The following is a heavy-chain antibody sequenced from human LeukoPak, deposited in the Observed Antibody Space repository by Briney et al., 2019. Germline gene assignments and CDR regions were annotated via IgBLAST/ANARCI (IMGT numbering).Heavy chain of an antibody. CDR3: ARTSPTSHFDF. CDR2: INGDGSNS. D-gene: IGHD3-16*01. J-gene: IGHJ4*02. Sequence: GGSLRLSCVASGFTFTTYWMHWVRQAPGKGLVWVSRINGDGSNSNYADSLKGRFTISRDNARNTLYLQMNGPRAEDTALYYCARTSPTSHFDFWGQGTLVTVSS. V-gene: IGHV3-74*01. CDR1: GFTFTTYW.